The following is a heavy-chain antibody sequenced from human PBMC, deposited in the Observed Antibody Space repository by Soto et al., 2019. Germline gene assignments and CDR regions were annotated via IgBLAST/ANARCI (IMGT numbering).Heavy chain of an antibody. CDR3: ARGPRSARSYNWFDP. CDR2: ISGYNGNT. V-gene: IGHV1-18*01. Sequence: GASVKVSCKASDYTFTNYGIIWVRQAPGQGLEWMGWISGYNGNTNYAQKFQGRVTMTTDTSTSTAYMELRSLRFDDTAVYHCARGPRSARSYNWFDPWGQGTLVTVSS. CDR1: DYTFTNYG. J-gene: IGHJ5*02. D-gene: IGHD6-25*01.